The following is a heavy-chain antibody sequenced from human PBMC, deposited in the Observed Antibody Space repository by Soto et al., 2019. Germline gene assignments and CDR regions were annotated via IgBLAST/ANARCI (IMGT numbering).Heavy chain of an antibody. J-gene: IGHJ4*02. CDR3: ARTGGGMAARPIEY. CDR1: GYMFTTYG. V-gene: IGHV1-18*04. CDR2: ISAYNGNK. D-gene: IGHD6-6*01. Sequence: QVQLVQSGGEVKKPGASVEVSCRTSGYMFTTYGMSWVRQAPGQGLEWMAWISAYNGNKKYAQKFHGRVTMTTDTSTSTVSMELRNLTSDDTGTYFCARTGGGMAARPIEYWGQGTLVTVSS.